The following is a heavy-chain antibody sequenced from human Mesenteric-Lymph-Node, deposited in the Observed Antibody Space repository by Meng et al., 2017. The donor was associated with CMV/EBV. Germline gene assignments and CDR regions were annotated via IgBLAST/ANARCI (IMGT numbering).Heavy chain of an antibody. D-gene: IGHD3-22*01. Sequence: GGSFSGYFWTWIRQSPEKGLEWLGEINHSGTTNYNPSLKSRITIAVDTSKNQFSLNLRSVTATDTAVYYCARGFRNYFETSGHYYRFWGQGTLVT. V-gene: IGHV4-34*01. J-gene: IGHJ4*02. CDR1: GGSFSGYF. CDR3: ARGFRNYFETSGHYYRF. CDR2: INHSGTT.